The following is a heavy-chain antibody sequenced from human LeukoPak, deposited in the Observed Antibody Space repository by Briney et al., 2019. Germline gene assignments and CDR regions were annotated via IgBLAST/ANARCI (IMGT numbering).Heavy chain of an antibody. D-gene: IGHD3-10*01. J-gene: IGHJ5*02. CDR2: IYYNGDT. V-gene: IGHV4-59*01. CDR3: VRGPYGSSISNWFDP. CDR1: GGSITGYS. Sequence: PSETLSLTCSVSGGSITGYSWSWIRQTPGKGLERIGYIYYNGDTHYNPSLNSRLSMSVDTPNKQFSLNLRSVTAADTAVYYCVRGPYGSSISNWFDPWGQGLLVTVSS.